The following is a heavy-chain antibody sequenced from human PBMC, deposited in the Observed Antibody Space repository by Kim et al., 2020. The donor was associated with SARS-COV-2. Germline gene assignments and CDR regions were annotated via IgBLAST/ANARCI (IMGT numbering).Heavy chain of an antibody. D-gene: IGHD6-19*01. Sequence: SLRLSCAASGFTFDDYAMHWVRQAPGKGLEWVSGISWNSGSIGYADSVKGRFTISRDNAKNSLYLQMNSLRAEDTALYYCAKDEYPSSGLFDYWGQGTLVTVSS. V-gene: IGHV3-9*01. CDR2: ISWNSGSI. CDR1: GFTFDDYA. CDR3: AKDEYPSSGLFDY. J-gene: IGHJ4*02.